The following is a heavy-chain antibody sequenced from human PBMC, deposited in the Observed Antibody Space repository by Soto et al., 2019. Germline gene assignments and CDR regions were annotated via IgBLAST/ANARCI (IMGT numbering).Heavy chain of an antibody. Sequence: PGESLKISCKGSGYGFGAYWIGWVRQMPGKGLEWMGIIYPSDSDTRYSPSFQGQVTISADKSIDTAYLQWSSLRALDTAMYYCARLPGISAAAYYFDHWGQGTPVTVSS. J-gene: IGHJ4*02. D-gene: IGHD6-13*01. CDR3: ARLPGISAAAYYFDH. CDR2: IYPSDSDT. V-gene: IGHV5-51*01. CDR1: GYGFGAYW.